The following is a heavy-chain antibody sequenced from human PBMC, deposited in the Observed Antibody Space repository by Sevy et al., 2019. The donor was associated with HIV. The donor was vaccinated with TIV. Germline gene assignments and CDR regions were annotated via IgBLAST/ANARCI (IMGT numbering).Heavy chain of an antibody. J-gene: IGHJ4*02. CDR1: GFTFSDYY. CDR3: ARRGRSSSRSHFDY. V-gene: IGHV3-11*01. D-gene: IGHD3-16*01. CDR2: ISSSGITI. Sequence: GGSLRLSCAASGFTFSDYYMNWVRQAPGKGLEWVSYISSSGITIYYADSVKGRFTISRDNAKNSLYLQMNSLRAEDTAVYYCARRGRSSSRSHFDYWGQGTLVTVSS.